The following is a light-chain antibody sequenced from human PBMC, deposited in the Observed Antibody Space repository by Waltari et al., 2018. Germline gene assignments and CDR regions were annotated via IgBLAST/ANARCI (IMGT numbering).Light chain of an antibody. J-gene: IGKJ2*01. CDR2: GVS. CDR3: QQSIQWPYT. Sequence: DIAMTQSQATLSLSPGERATLSCRASQSVNRNLDWYQQKPGQPPRLLIYGVSSRATGIPDRFTGSGSGMEFTLTISCLEPEVVGIYHCQQSIQWPYTFGQGTKVEIK. V-gene: IGKV3D-15*01. CDR1: QSVNRN.